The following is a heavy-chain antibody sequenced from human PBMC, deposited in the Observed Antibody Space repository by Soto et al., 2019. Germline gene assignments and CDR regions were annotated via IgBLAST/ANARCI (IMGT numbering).Heavy chain of an antibody. CDR3: AREGTYCSGGSCYPHFDY. J-gene: IGHJ4*02. D-gene: IGHD2-15*01. CDR1: GFTFSSYG. Sequence: QVQLVESGGGVVQPGRSLRLSCAASGFTFSSYGMHWVRQAPGKGLEWVAVIWYDGSNKYYADSVKGRFTISRDNSXXTXHLQMNVRRAEDTAVYYCAREGTYCSGGSCYPHFDYWGQGTLVTVSS. CDR2: IWYDGSNK. V-gene: IGHV3-33*01.